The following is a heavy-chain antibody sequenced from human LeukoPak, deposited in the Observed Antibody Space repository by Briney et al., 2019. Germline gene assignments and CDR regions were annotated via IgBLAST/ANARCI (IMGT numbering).Heavy chain of an antibody. CDR3: AKVRGTYSSGYFFDY. V-gene: IGHV3-9*01. CDR2: ISWDSGYI. J-gene: IGHJ4*02. Sequence: GGSLRLSCAASGFTFDNYTMHWVRQAPGKGLEWLSIISWDSGYIGYADSVKGRFTISRDNAKKSLDLQMNSLRAEDTAFYYCAKVRGTYSSGYFFDYWGQGTLVTVSS. CDR1: GFTFDNYT. D-gene: IGHD6-19*01.